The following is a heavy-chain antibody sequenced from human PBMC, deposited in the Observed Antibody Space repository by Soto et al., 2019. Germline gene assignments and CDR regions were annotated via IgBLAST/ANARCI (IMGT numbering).Heavy chain of an antibody. Sequence: SETLSLTCAVYGGSFSGYYWSWIRQPPGKGLEWIGEINHSGSTNYNPSLKSRVTISVDTSKNQFSLKLSSVTAADTAVYYCARMGRTVTTSPQETDYWGQGTLVTVSS. CDR3: ARMGRTVTTSPQETDY. D-gene: IGHD4-17*01. CDR1: GGSFSGYY. V-gene: IGHV4-34*01. J-gene: IGHJ4*02. CDR2: INHSGST.